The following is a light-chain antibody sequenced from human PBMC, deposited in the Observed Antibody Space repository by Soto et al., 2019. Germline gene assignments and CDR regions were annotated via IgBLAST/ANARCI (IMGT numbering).Light chain of an antibody. CDR1: QSVSSSY. CDR3: HQYDSSPLT. J-gene: IGKJ4*01. CDR2: GAS. Sequence: EIVLTQSPGTLSLSPGERATLSCRASQSVSSSYLAWYQQTPGQAPRLLIYGASSRPTCIPDRYTGSGSGTDFTLTIIRQEPDDFAVYYCHQYDSSPLTFGGGNKVDIQ. V-gene: IGKV3-20*01.